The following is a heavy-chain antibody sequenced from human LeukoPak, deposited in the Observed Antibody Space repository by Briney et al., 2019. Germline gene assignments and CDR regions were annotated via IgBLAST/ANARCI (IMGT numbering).Heavy chain of an antibody. V-gene: IGHV3-30*04. CDR1: GFTFSSYA. Sequence: PGGSLRLSCAASGFTFSSYAMHWVRQAPGKGLEWVAVISYNGSNKYYAGSVKGRFTISRDNSKNTLYLQMNSLRAEDTAVYYCARDRYGMDVWGKGTTVTVSS. CDR3: ARDRYGMDV. CDR2: ISYNGSNK. J-gene: IGHJ6*04.